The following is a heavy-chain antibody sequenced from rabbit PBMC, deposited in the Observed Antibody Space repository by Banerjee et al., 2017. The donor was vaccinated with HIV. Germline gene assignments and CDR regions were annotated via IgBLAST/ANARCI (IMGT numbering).Heavy chain of an antibody. J-gene: IGHJ4*01. CDR3: ARDLAGVVGWNFGL. Sequence: EESGGGLVQPEGSLTLTCKASGFDFSSNVMCWVRQAPGKGPEWIACIDNGDGNTYHARWAKGRFIISKTSSTTVTLQMTSLTAADTATYLCARDLAGVVGWNFGLWGQGTLVTVS. CDR2: IDNGDGNT. CDR1: GFDFSSNV. D-gene: IGHD4-1*01. V-gene: IGHV1S47*01.